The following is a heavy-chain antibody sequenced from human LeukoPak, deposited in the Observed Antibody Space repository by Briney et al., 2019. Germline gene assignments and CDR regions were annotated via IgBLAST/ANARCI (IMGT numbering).Heavy chain of an antibody. Sequence: PSETLSLTCTVSGGSMSSSSYYWGWFRQPPGKGLEWIGSIYYSGSTYYNPSLKSRVTISVDTSKNQFSLKLSSVTAADTAVYYCARVAIFPNYYNYMDVWGKGTTVTVSS. CDR1: GGSMSSSSYY. J-gene: IGHJ6*03. V-gene: IGHV4-39*07. CDR3: ARVAIFPNYYNYMDV. CDR2: IYYSGST. D-gene: IGHD3-3*01.